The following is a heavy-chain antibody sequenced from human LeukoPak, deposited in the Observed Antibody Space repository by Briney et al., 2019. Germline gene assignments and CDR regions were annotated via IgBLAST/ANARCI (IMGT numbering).Heavy chain of an antibody. V-gene: IGHV3-30-3*01. CDR1: GFTFSSYA. Sequence: GGSLRLSCAASGFTFSSYAMHWVRQAPGKGLEWVAVISYDGSNKYFADSVKGRFTISRDNSKNTLYLQMNSLRAEDTAVYYCARDRAASRNWFDPWGQGTLVTVSS. D-gene: IGHD5-18*01. CDR3: ARDRAASRNWFDP. J-gene: IGHJ5*02. CDR2: ISYDGSNK.